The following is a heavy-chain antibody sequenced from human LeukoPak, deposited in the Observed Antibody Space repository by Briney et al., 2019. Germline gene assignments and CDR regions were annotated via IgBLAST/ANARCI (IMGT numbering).Heavy chain of an antibody. Sequence: GGSLRLSCAASGFTFSSYAMHWVRQAPGKGLEWVAVISYDGSNKYYADSVRGRFTISRDNSKNTLYLQMNSLRAEDTAVYYCARGSGELTIDYWGQGTLVTVSS. CDR2: ISYDGSNK. CDR3: ARGSGELTIDY. J-gene: IGHJ4*02. V-gene: IGHV3-30*04. D-gene: IGHD1-26*01. CDR1: GFTFSSYA.